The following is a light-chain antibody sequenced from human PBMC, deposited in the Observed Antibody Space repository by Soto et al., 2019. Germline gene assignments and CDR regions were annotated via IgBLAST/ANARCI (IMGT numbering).Light chain of an antibody. V-gene: IGLV2-14*01. CDR1: SSDVGGYNS. Sequence: QSVLTQPASVSGSPGQSITISCTGTSSDVGGYNSVSWYQQHPGKAPKLIIYEVTHRPSGVSNRFSGSQSANTASLTISGLQAEDEADYYCCSFTTSTTYDFGTGTKVTVL. J-gene: IGLJ1*01. CDR3: CSFTTSTTYD. CDR2: EVT.